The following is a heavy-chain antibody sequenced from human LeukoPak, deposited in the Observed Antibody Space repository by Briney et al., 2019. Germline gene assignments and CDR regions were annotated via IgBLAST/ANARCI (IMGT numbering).Heavy chain of an antibody. CDR3: ASGDGPGIYYTVGFAP. CDR1: GYTFTGYY. CDR2: IDPNSGNT. J-gene: IGHJ5*02. V-gene: IGHV1-8*03. D-gene: IGHD3-10*01. Sequence: AASVKVSCKASGYTFTGYYMHWVRQATGQGLEWMGWIDPNSGNTGYAQKFQGRVTITWDTSITTAYMELSSLRSEDTAVYYCASGDGPGIYYTVGFAPWGRETLDPVPS.